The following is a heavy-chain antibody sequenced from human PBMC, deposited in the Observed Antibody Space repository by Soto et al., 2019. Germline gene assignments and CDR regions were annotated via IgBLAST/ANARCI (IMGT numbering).Heavy chain of an antibody. CDR3: ARDRDGGGWSDP. CDR2: IYYSGST. D-gene: IGHD3-16*01. V-gene: IGHV4-59*01. Sequence: GSLRLSCAASGFTFSDYYMSWIRQAPGKGLEWIGYIYYSGSTNYNPSLKSRVTISVDTSKNQFSLKLTSVTAADTAVYYCARDRDGGGWSDPWGQGTQVTVSS. CDR1: GFTFSDYY. J-gene: IGHJ5*02.